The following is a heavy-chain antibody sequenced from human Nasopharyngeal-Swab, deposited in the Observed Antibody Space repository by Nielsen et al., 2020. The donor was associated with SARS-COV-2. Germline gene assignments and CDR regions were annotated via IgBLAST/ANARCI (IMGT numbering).Heavy chain of an antibody. Sequence: ASVKVSCKASGYTFTSYGISWVRQAPGQGLEWMGWISAYNGNTNYAQKLQGRVTMTKDTSTSTAYMELRSLRSDDTAVYYCARHQSPPPIDSSYYFDYWGQGTLVTVSS. CDR1: GYTFTSYG. J-gene: IGHJ4*02. V-gene: IGHV1-18*01. CDR3: ARHQSPPPIDSSYYFDY. D-gene: IGHD3-9*01. CDR2: ISAYNGNT.